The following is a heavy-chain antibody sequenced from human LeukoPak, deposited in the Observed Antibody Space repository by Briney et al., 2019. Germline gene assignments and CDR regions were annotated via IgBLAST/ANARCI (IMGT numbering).Heavy chain of an antibody. CDR1: GGSISSYY. CDR3: ARDISVAGSFLPFDY. D-gene: IGHD6-19*01. CDR2: IYTSGSS. V-gene: IGHV4-4*07. J-gene: IGHJ4*02. Sequence: PAETLPLTCTVSGGSISSYYWSWIRQPAGKGLEWIGRIYTSGSSNSNPSLKSRVTMSADTSKNQFSLKLSSVTAADTAVYYCARDISVAGSFLPFDYWDQGTLFTVSS.